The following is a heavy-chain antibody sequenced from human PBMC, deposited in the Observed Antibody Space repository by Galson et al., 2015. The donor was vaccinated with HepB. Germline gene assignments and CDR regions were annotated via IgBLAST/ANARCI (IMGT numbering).Heavy chain of an antibody. Sequence: SVKVSCKASGGTFSSYAISWVRQAPGQGLEWMGGIIPIFGTANYAQKFQGRVTITADESTSTAYMELSSLRSEDTAVYYCARVPKKISPTIVVVPAAIYGWFDPWGQGTLVTVSS. V-gene: IGHV1-69*13. D-gene: IGHD2-2*01. J-gene: IGHJ5*02. CDR3: ARVPKKISPTIVVVPAAIYGWFDP. CDR1: GGTFSSYA. CDR2: IIPIFGTA.